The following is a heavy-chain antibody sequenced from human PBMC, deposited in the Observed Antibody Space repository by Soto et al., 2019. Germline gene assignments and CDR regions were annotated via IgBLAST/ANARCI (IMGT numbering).Heavy chain of an antibody. J-gene: IGHJ4*02. CDR1: GFIFSSYA. Sequence: EVQMLESGGGLVQPGGSLRLSCAASGFIFSSYAMSWVRQAPGRGLEWVSSISDSGGRTHYADSVKGRFTISRDNSKNTLYLQMNTLRAEDTAVYYCAKANYDFLTGYYFPFDYWGQGTLVTVS. CDR2: ISDSGGRT. V-gene: IGHV3-23*01. CDR3: AKANYDFLTGYYFPFDY. D-gene: IGHD3-9*01.